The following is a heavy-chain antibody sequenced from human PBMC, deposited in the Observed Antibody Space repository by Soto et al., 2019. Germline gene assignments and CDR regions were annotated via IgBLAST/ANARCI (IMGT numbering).Heavy chain of an antibody. J-gene: IGHJ4*01. CDR3: AKDVSHVGVDY. D-gene: IGHD2-8*01. Sequence: QVQLVESGGGVVQPGRSLRLSCAASGFTFSSYGMHWVRQAPGKGLEWVAVISYDGSNKYYADSVKGRFTISRDNSKNTLYLQINSLRAEDTAVYYCAKDVSHVGVDYWGHGTLVTVSS. CDR2: ISYDGSNK. V-gene: IGHV3-30*18. CDR1: GFTFSSYG.